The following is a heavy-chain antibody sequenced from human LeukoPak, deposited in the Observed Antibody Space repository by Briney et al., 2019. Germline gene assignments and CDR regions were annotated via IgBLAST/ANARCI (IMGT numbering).Heavy chain of an antibody. V-gene: IGHV4-59*01. D-gene: IGHD5-18*01. CDR2: SYYSGST. CDR3: ARSGRYTYGINFDY. J-gene: IGHJ4*02. CDR1: GGSISTYY. Sequence: PSETLSLTCAVSGGSISTYYWSWIRHPPGQGLEWIGASYYSGSTNYNPSLKSRVTISVDTSKNQFTLRLSSVTAADTAVYYCARSGRYTYGINFDYWGQGTLVTVSS.